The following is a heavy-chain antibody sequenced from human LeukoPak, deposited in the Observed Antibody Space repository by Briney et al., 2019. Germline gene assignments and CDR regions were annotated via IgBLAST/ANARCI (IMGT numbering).Heavy chain of an antibody. CDR3: ARDVGGYGDYGYDAFDI. Sequence: PGGSLRLSCAASGFSFSRYSMNWVRQAPGKGLEWVSSISRTSSDIYHADSVKGRFTISRDNAKNSLYLQMNSLRGEDTAVYYCARDVGGYGDYGYDAFDIWGQGTMVTVSS. V-gene: IGHV3-21*01. J-gene: IGHJ3*02. D-gene: IGHD4-17*01. CDR1: GFSFSRYS. CDR2: ISRTSSDI.